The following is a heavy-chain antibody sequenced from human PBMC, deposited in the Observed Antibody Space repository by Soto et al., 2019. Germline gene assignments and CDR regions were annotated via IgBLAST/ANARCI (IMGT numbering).Heavy chain of an antibody. V-gene: IGHV3-21*01. CDR1: GFTFKSYS. Sequence: EVQLVESGGGLVEPGGSLRLSCAASGFTFKSYSMNWVRQAPGKGLEWVSSITSSSDYIHYTDSVKGRFTISRDDANSSLCLQMNSLIAESTAIYYCGRDIYFSASGCGFDYWGQGTLVTVSS. J-gene: IGHJ4*02. CDR3: GRDIYFSASGCGFDY. CDR2: ITSSSDYI. D-gene: IGHD3-10*01.